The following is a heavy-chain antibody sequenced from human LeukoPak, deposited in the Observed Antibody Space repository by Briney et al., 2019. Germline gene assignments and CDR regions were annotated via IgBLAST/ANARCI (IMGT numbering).Heavy chain of an antibody. Sequence: GGSLRLSCAASGFTFSSYGMHWVRQAPGKGLEWVAVIWYDGSNKYYADSVKGRFTISRDNSKNTLYLQMNSLRAEDTAVYYCARESGSLYHSFYYDNNHVPFDYWGQGTLVTVSS. V-gene: IGHV3-33*01. D-gene: IGHD3-22*01. J-gene: IGHJ4*02. CDR3: ARESGSLYHSFYYDNNHVPFDY. CDR2: IWYDGSNK. CDR1: GFTFSSYG.